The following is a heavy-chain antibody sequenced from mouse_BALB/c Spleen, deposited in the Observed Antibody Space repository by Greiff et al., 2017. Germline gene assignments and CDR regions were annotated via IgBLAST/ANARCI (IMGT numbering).Heavy chain of an antibody. Sequence: LQESGAELVRPGTSVKVSCKASGYAFTNYLIEWVKQRPGQGLEWIGVINPGSGGTNYNEKFKGKATLTADKSSSTAYMQLSSLTSDDSAVYFCARSYYAMDYWGQGTSVTVSS. CDR2: INPGSGGT. CDR1: GYAFTNYL. J-gene: IGHJ4*01. CDR3: ARSYYAMDY. V-gene: IGHV1-54*01.